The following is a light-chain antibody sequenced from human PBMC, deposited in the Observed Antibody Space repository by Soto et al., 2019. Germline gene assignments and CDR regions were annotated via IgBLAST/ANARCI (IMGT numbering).Light chain of an antibody. J-gene: IGKJ1*01. V-gene: IGKV1-6*01. CDR3: LQDYSYPLT. CDR2: AAS. CDR1: QGIRND. Sequence: AIQMTQSPSSLPASVGDRVTITCRASQGIRNDLGWYQQKPGKAPKLLIYAASSLQSGVPSRFSGSGSGTDFTLAIGNLQPEDFATYYCLQDYSYPLTFGQGTNVDIK.